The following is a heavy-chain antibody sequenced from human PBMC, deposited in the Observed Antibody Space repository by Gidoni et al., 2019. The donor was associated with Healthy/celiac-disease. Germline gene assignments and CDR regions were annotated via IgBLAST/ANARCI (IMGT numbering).Heavy chain of an antibody. CDR2: IYYSGST. Sequence: QVQLQESGPGLVKPSQTLSLTCTVSGGPISSGGYYCSWIRQHPGKGLEWIGYIYYSGSTYYNPSLKSRVTISVDTSKNQFSLKLSSVTAADTAVYYCAREYSSSWYGLGWFDPWGQGTLVTVSS. J-gene: IGHJ5*02. D-gene: IGHD6-13*01. CDR1: GGPISSGGYY. CDR3: AREYSSSWYGLGWFDP. V-gene: IGHV4-31*03.